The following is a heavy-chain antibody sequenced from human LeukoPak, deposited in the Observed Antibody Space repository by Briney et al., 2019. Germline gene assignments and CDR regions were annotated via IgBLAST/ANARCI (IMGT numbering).Heavy chain of an antibody. Sequence: SETLSLTCSVSGYSISSGYYWGWIRQPPGKALEWIGSIYHSGSTCYNPSLKSRVTISVDTSKNQFSLKLSSVTAADTAVYYCARRVGKSAFDYWGQGTLVTVSS. CDR1: GYSISSGYY. D-gene: IGHD2-15*01. J-gene: IGHJ4*02. V-gene: IGHV4-38-2*02. CDR2: IYHSGST. CDR3: ARRVGKSAFDY.